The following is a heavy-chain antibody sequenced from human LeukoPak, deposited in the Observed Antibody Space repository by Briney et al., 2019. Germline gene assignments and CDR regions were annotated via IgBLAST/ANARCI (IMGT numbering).Heavy chain of an antibody. Sequence: GAAVRVSCKVSGHTLTQLSIHWVRQAPGKGLEWMGDFHPEDGAPNFAQNFQGRVTMTSDSSSSSVYMELNRLTPNDTAIFYCARDLGTPGWWGWFDPWGQGSLLIVSS. CDR3: ARDLGTPGWWGWFDP. D-gene: IGHD2-8*02. V-gene: IGHV1-24*01. CDR2: FHPEDGAP. CDR1: GHTLTQLS. J-gene: IGHJ5*02.